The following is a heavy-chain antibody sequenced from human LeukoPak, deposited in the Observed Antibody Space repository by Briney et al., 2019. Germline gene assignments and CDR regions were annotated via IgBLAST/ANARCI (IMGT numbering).Heavy chain of an antibody. Sequence: GGSLRLSCAASGFTFSSYAMHWVRQAPGKGLEWVAVISYDGSNNYYADSVKGRFTISRDNSKNTLYLQMNSLRAEDTAVYYCARDRRVVTAPSPWNWFDPWGQGTLVTVSS. CDR1: GFTFSSYA. V-gene: IGHV3-30*04. J-gene: IGHJ5*02. D-gene: IGHD2-21*02. CDR2: ISYDGSNN. CDR3: ARDRRVVTAPSPWNWFDP.